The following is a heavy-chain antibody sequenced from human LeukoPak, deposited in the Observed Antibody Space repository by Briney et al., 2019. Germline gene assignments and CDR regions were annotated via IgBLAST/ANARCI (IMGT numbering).Heavy chain of an antibody. J-gene: IGHJ4*02. CDR2: INPSGGRT. CDR3: ARDYYGGHNLYNFDF. Sequence: ASVKVSCKASGYTFTIYYIHWVRQAPGQELEWMGLINPSGGRTTYAKKFQGRVTMTRDTSTNTVYTELSSLRSDDTAVYYCARDYYGGHNLYNFDFWGQGTRVIVSS. CDR1: GYTFTIYY. D-gene: IGHD3-10*01. V-gene: IGHV1-46*01.